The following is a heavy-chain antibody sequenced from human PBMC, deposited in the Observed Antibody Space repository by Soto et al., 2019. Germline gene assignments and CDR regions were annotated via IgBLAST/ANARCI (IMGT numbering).Heavy chain of an antibody. D-gene: IGHD1-26*01. Sequence: EGQLVESGGGLVQPGGSLRLSCAASGVSFINYYMHWIRQAPGKGLVWVSLIKTDGRSTTYADSVKGRFTISRDNAKNTVYPQMNTLRFEDTAVYYCATGGGTYYAYWGQGTLVTVSS. J-gene: IGHJ4*02. V-gene: IGHV3-74*03. CDR2: IKTDGRST. CDR1: GVSFINYY. CDR3: ATGGGTYYAY.